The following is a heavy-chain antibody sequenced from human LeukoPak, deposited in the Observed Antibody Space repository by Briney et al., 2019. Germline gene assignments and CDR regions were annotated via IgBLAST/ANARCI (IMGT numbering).Heavy chain of an antibody. CDR2: MNPNSGNT. V-gene: IGHV1-8*03. D-gene: IGHD3-10*01. Sequence: ASVKVSCKASGYTFTSYDINWVRQATGQGLEWMGWMNPNSGNTVYAQKFQGRVTITRNTSISTAYMELSSLRSEDTAVYYCARGRRGRRSGEYAFDIWGQGTMVTVSS. CDR1: GYTFTSYD. J-gene: IGHJ3*02. CDR3: ARGRRGRRSGEYAFDI.